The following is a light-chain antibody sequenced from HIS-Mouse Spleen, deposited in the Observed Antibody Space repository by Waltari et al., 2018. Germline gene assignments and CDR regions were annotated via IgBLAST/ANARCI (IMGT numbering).Light chain of an antibody. CDR2: LGS. Sequence: DIVLTQSPLSLPVTPGEPASISCRSSQSLLHINGYNYLDWYLQKPGQSPQLLIYLGSNRASGVPDRFSGSGSGTDFTLKISSVEAEDVGVYYCMQALQTPFTFGPGTKVDIK. CDR3: MQALQTPFT. CDR1: QSLLHINGYNY. V-gene: IGKV2-28*01. J-gene: IGKJ3*01.